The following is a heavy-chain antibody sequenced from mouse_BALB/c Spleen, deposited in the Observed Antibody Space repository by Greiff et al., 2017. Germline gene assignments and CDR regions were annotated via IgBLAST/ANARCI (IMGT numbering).Heavy chain of an antibody. CDR3: ARGDYYGSYAMDY. CDR1: GFTFSDYY. CDR2: ISDGGSYT. J-gene: IGHJ4*01. Sequence: DVQLVESGGGLVKPGGSLKLSCAASGFTFSDYYMYWVRQTPEKRLEWVATISDGGSYTYYPDSVKGRFTISRDNAKNNLYLQMSSLKSEDTAMYYCARGDYYGSYAMDYWGQGTSVTVSS. V-gene: IGHV5-4*02. D-gene: IGHD1-2*01.